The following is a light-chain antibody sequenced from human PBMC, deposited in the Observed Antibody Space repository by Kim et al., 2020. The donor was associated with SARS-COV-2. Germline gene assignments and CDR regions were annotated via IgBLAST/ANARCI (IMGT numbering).Light chain of an antibody. J-gene: IGLJ3*02. CDR3: QSYDSGNPWV. V-gene: IGLV6-57*01. Sequence: NFMLTQPHSVSESPGKTVTISCTRSSGSIASTYVQWYQQRPGSSPTTVIYENNQRPSGVPDRFSGSIDSSSNSASLTISGLKTEDEADYYCQSYDSGNPWVFGGGTKLTVL. CDR1: SGSIASTY. CDR2: ENN.